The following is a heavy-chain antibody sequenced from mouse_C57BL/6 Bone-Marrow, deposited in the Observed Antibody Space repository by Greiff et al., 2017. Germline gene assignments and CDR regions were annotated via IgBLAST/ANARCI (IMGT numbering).Heavy chain of an antibody. Sequence: QVQLQQPGAELVMPGASVKLSCKASGYTFTSYWMHWVKQRPGQGREWIGEIDPSDSYTNYNQKFKGKSTLTVDKSSSTAYMQLSSLTSEDSAVYYCARHYGSSYVFFDVWGTGTTVTGSS. CDR3: ARHYGSSYVFFDV. J-gene: IGHJ1*03. V-gene: IGHV1-69*01. CDR1: GYTFTSYW. CDR2: IDPSDSYT. D-gene: IGHD1-1*01.